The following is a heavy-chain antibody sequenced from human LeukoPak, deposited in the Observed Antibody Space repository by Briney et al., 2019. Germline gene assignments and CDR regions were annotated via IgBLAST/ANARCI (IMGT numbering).Heavy chain of an antibody. Sequence: PGGSLRLSCAASGFTFSSYAMHWVRQAPGKGLEWVAVISYDGSNKYYADSVKGRLTISRDNSKNTLYLQMNSLRAEDTAVYYCARDLAYYDFWSGYNRIDYWGQGILVTVSS. CDR2: ISYDGSNK. D-gene: IGHD3-3*01. J-gene: IGHJ4*02. CDR3: ARDLAYYDFWSGYNRIDY. V-gene: IGHV3-30-3*01. CDR1: GFTFSSYA.